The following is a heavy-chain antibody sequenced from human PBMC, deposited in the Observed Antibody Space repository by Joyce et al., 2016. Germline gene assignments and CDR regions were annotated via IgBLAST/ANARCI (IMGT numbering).Heavy chain of an antibody. V-gene: IGHV3-21*01. CDR1: GSTFSSSS. CDR2: ISSTSYYI. Sequence: QLVESGGGVVKAGGSLRLSCEASGSTFSSSSMRWFRQAPGKGVEWVAAISSTSYYIFHAETVRGRFTVSRDNAKKTLYLQMNSLRAEDSAVFYCARGGISYYYAMDVWGQGTTVTVSS. CDR3: ARGGISYYYAMDV. D-gene: IGHD3-16*01. J-gene: IGHJ6*02.